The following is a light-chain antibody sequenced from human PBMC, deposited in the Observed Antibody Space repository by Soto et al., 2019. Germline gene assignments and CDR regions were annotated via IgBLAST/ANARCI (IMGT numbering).Light chain of an antibody. Sequence: EIVLTQSPATLSLSPGERATLSCRASQSVSSYLLWYQQKPCQAPRLLIYDASNRATGIPARFSGSRSETDFTLTISSLEPEDFAVYYCQHRMNWPLTFGQGTRLEIK. CDR3: QHRMNWPLT. CDR2: DAS. J-gene: IGKJ5*01. CDR1: QSVSSY. V-gene: IGKV3-11*01.